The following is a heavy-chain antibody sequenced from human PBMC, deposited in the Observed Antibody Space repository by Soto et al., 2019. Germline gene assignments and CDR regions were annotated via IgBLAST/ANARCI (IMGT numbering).Heavy chain of an antibody. Sequence: GASVKVSCKASGYTFTRYGISWVRQAPGQGLEWMGWISAYNDNTNYAQKLQGRVTMTTDTSTSTAYMELRSLRSDDTAVYYCARDPLSYYYDSSGYYSGWFDPWGQGTQVTVSS. CDR1: GYTFTRYG. CDR2: ISAYNDNT. J-gene: IGHJ5*02. V-gene: IGHV1-18*01. D-gene: IGHD3-22*01. CDR3: ARDPLSYYYDSSGYYSGWFDP.